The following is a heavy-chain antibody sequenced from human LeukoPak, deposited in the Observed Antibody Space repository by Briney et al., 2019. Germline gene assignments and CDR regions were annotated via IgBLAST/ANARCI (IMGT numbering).Heavy chain of an antibody. CDR2: IYHSGST. J-gene: IGHJ4*02. V-gene: IGHV4-38-2*01. D-gene: IGHD3-10*01. CDR1: GYSISSGYY. CDR3: ASAYYYGSGSWFDY. Sequence: SETLSLTCAVSGYSISSGYYWGWIRQPPGKGLEWIGSIYHSGSTYYNPSLKSRVTISVDTSKNQFSLKLSSVTAADTAVYCCASAYYYGSGSWFDYWGQGTLVTVSS.